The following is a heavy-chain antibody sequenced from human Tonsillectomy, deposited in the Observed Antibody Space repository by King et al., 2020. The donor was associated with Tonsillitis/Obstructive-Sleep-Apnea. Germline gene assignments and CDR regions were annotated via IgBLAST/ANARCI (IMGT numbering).Heavy chain of an antibody. CDR1: GYTFTSYD. CDR2: MNPNSGNT. V-gene: IGHV1-8*01. CDR3: ARGNPPRRFAHYYY. Sequence: VQLVESGAEVKKPGASVKVSCKASGYTFTSYDINWVRQATGQGLEWMGWMNPNSGNTGYAQKFQGRVTMNRNTSISTAYMELSSLRSEDTAVYYCARGNPPRRFAHYYYWGQGTLVTVSS. D-gene: IGHD3-16*01. J-gene: IGHJ4*02.